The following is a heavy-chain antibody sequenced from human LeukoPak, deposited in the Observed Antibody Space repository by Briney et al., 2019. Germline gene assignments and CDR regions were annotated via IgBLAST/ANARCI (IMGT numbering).Heavy chain of an antibody. CDR3: AKSCNSGNCYYNY. CDR2: INEDGGTT. D-gene: IGHD2/OR15-2a*01. CDR1: GFTFNNYA. J-gene: IGHJ4*02. Sequence: GGSLRLSCAASGFTFNNYAMSWVRQARGKGPEWVSGINEDGGTTFYADSVKGRFTISRDNSENTLSLQMNSLRADDTAIYYCAKSCNSGNCYYNYWGQGTLVTVSS. V-gene: IGHV3-23*01.